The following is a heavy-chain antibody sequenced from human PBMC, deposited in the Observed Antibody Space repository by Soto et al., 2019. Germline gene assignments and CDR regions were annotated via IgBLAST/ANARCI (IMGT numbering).Heavy chain of an antibody. CDR2: INPNSGGT. Sequence: ASVKVSCKASGYTFTGYYMHWVRQAPGKGLEWMGWINPNSGGTKYAQKFQGRVTMTRETSISTAYMELSRLRSDDTAVYYCARVGWVGASDYWGRGTLVTVSS. CDR3: ARVGWVGASDY. V-gene: IGHV1-2*02. J-gene: IGHJ4*02. D-gene: IGHD1-26*01. CDR1: GYTFTGYY.